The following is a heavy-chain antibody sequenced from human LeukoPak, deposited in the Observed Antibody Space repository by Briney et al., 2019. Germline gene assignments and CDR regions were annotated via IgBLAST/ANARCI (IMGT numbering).Heavy chain of an antibody. V-gene: IGHV7-4-1*02. CDR1: GYTFTNYA. CDR3: ARAFQSLGELSLPDY. Sequence: WASVKVSCKASGYTFTNYAMNWVRQAPGQGLEWMGWIHPSTGNPTYAHGFTGRFVFSLDTSISTTYLQISSLKAEDTAVYYCARAFQSLGELSLPDYWGQGTLVTVSS. CDR2: IHPSTGNP. J-gene: IGHJ4*02. D-gene: IGHD3-16*02.